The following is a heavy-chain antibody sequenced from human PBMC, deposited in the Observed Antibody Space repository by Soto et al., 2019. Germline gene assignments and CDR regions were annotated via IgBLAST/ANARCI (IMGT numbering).Heavy chain of an antibody. D-gene: IGHD3-10*01. V-gene: IGHV4-59*08. CDR1: GGFISPYH. CDR2: VHYSGTT. Sequence: PSETLSLTCTVSGGFISPYHWTWIRQPPGKGLEWIGYVHYSGTTNYNPSLKSRVTMSVDTSKNQFSVKLRSVTAADTAVYYCARLVRGVIISFYYYGMDVWGQGTTVTVSS. CDR3: ARLVRGVIISFYYYGMDV. J-gene: IGHJ6*02.